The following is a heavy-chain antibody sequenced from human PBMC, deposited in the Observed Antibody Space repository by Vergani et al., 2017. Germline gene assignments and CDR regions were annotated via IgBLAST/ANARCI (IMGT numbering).Heavy chain of an antibody. J-gene: IGHJ2*01. CDR2: IHNRGKT. CDR3: ARGRGDNWYFDL. CDR1: GRSISSYY. Sequence: QVQLQESGPGLVKPSETLSLTCTVSGRSISSYYWAWIRQSPGEGLQWLTSIHNRGKTYHNPSLKSRVSVSLDTSKNRFSLNLTSVTATDTAVYYCARGRGDNWYFDLWVRGTLVTVSS. V-gene: IGHV4-59*05. D-gene: IGHD3-16*01.